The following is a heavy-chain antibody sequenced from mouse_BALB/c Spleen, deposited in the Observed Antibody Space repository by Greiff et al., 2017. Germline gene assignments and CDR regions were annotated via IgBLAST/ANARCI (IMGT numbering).Heavy chain of an antibody. CDR2: IDPYYGGT. D-gene: IGHD1-1*01. Sequence: EVQLQQSGPELVKPGASVKISCKASGYSFTGYNMNWVKQSNGKGLEWIGKIDPYYGGTSYNQKFKGKATMTVDKSSSTAYMQLKSLTSEDSAVYYCARRMGRGKPYYAMDYWGQGTSVTVSA. CDR1: GYSFTGYN. J-gene: IGHJ4*01. CDR3: ARRMGRGKPYYAMDY. V-gene: IGHV1-39*01.